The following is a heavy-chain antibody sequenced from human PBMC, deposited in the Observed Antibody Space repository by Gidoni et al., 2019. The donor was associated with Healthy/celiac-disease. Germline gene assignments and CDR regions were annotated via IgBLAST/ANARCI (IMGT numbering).Heavy chain of an antibody. CDR1: GFTFSSYS. D-gene: IGHD5-18*01. J-gene: IGHJ3*02. CDR2: ISSSSSYI. CDR3: AREKGGYSYGNAFDI. Sequence: EVQLVESGGGLVKPGGSLRLSCAASGFTFSSYSMNWVRQAPGKGLEWVSSISSSSSYIYYADSVKGRFTISRDNAKNSLYLQMNSLRAEDTAVYYCAREKGGYSYGNAFDIWGQGTMVTVSS. V-gene: IGHV3-21*01.